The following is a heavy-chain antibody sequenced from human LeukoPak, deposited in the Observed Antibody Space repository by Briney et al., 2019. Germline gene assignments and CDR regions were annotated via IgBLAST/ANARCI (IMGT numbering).Heavy chain of an antibody. J-gene: IGHJ4*02. Sequence: SETLSLTCWVSGGPITIYYWSSIRQPAGKGLEWIGRIYTSGSTNYNPSLKSRVTISVDTSKNQFSLKLSSVTAADTAVYYCASTRYYYGSGSYGYWGQGTLVTVSS. D-gene: IGHD3-10*01. CDR2: IYTSGST. CDR3: ASTRYYYGSGSYGY. CDR1: GGPITIYY. V-gene: IGHV4-4*07.